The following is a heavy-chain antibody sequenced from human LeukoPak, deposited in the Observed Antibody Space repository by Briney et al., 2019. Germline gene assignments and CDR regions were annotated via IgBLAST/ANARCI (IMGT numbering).Heavy chain of an antibody. CDR1: GYTFTSYG. Sequence: ASVKVSCKASGYTFTSYGISWVRQAPGQGLEWMGWISAYNGKINYAQNLQGRVTMTTDTSTSTAYMELRSLRSDDTAVYYCARDAVAAAWTAEYFQHWGQGTLVTVSS. V-gene: IGHV1-18*01. CDR3: ARDAVAAAWTAEYFQH. CDR2: ISAYNGKI. J-gene: IGHJ1*01. D-gene: IGHD6-25*01.